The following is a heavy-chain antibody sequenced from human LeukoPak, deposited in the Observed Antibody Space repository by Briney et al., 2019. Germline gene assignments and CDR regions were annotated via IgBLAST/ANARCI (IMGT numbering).Heavy chain of an antibody. CDR3: ARLSGYGLDY. Sequence: PGGSLRLSCAASGFTFSSYGMHWVRQAPGKVLEWVAVIWYDGSNKYYADSVKGRFTISRDNSKNTLYLQMSSLRAEDTAVYYCARLSGYGLDYWGQGTLVTVSS. CDR2: IWYDGSNK. D-gene: IGHD5-12*01. J-gene: IGHJ4*02. V-gene: IGHV3-33*01. CDR1: GFTFSSYG.